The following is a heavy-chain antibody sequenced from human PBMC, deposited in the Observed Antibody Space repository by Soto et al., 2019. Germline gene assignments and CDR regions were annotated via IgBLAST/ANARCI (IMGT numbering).Heavy chain of an antibody. Sequence: GGSLRLSCAASGFTFRSYSMNWVRQAPGKGLEWVSSISRSSSYTYYADSVKGRFTISRDNAKNSLYLQMNSLRAEDTAVYYCARDSGDNWNDRPTDYGMDVWGQGTTVTVSS. CDR1: GFTFRSYS. CDR3: ARDSGDNWNDRPTDYGMDV. V-gene: IGHV3-21*01. J-gene: IGHJ6*02. CDR2: ISRSSSYT. D-gene: IGHD1-1*01.